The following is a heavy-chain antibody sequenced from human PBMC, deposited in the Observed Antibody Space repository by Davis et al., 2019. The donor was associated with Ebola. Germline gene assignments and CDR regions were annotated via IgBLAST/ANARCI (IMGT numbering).Heavy chain of an antibody. CDR1: GYTFTSYG. D-gene: IGHD3-22*01. CDR2: ISAYNGNT. CDR3: AREEPDSSGYYYDDY. Sequence: ASVKVSCKASGYTFTSYGISWVRQAPGQGLEWMGWISAYNGNTNYAQKLQGRVTMTTDTSTSTAYMELSRLRSDDTAVYYCAREEPDSSGYYYDDYWGQGTLVTVSS. J-gene: IGHJ4*02. V-gene: IGHV1-18*01.